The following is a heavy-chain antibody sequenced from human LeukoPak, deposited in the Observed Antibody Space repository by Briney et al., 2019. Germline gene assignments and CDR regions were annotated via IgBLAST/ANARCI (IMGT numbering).Heavy chain of an antibody. CDR1: GDSINSYF. Sequence: SETLSLTCSVSGDSINSYFWSWIRKPPGKGLEWIGYIYHSGTSNYNPSLSSRVTISVDTSKNEVSLKLSSASAADTAVYFCARRMSTSGGSWFDPWGQGILVTVAS. CDR3: ARRMSTSGGSWFDP. D-gene: IGHD2-15*01. CDR2: IYHSGTS. J-gene: IGHJ5*02. V-gene: IGHV4-59*08.